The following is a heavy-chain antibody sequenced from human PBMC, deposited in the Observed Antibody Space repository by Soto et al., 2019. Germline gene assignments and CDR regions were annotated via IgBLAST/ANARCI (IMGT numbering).Heavy chain of an antibody. CDR3: ARDYCSGGSCYYGMDV. CDR1: GFTFSSYS. J-gene: IGHJ6*02. Sequence: GGSLRLSCAASGFTFSSYSMNWVRQAPGKGLEWVSSISSSSSYIYYADSVKGRFTISRDNAKNSLYLQMNSLRAEDTAVYYWARDYCSGGSCYYGMDVWGQGTTVTVSS. D-gene: IGHD2-15*01. V-gene: IGHV3-21*01. CDR2: ISSSSSYI.